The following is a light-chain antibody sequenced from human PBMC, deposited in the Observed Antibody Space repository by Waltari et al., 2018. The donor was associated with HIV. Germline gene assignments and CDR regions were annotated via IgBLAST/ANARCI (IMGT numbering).Light chain of an antibody. CDR3: QQYYSTPFT. Sequence: DIVMTQSPDSLTVSLGERATFNCKSSQSVFYSSDNKNYLAWYQPKPGQPPNLLIYWAAPRESGVPDRFRGSGSGTDFTLTITSLQAEDVAVYYCQQYYSTPFTFGPGTKVDIK. J-gene: IGKJ3*01. CDR2: WAA. CDR1: QSVFYSSDNKNY. V-gene: IGKV4-1*01.